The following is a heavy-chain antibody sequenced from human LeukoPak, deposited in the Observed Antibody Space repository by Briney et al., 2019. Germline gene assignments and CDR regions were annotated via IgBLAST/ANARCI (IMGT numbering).Heavy chain of an antibody. V-gene: IGHV1-8*01. CDR1: GYTFTSYD. Sequence: GASVKVSCKASGYTFTSYDINWVRQATGQGLEWMGWMNPNSGNTGYAQKFQGRVTMTRNTSISTAYMGLSSLRSEDTAVYYCARGLNYDILTGFGRNWFDPWGQGTLVTVSS. J-gene: IGHJ5*02. CDR2: MNPNSGNT. CDR3: ARGLNYDILTGFGRNWFDP. D-gene: IGHD3-9*01.